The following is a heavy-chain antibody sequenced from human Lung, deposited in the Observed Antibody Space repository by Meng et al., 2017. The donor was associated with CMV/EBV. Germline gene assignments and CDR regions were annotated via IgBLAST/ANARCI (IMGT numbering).Heavy chain of an antibody. CDR1: GFTFNNYA. D-gene: IGHD2-2*01. CDR2: VSYDGNNK. J-gene: IGHJ3*02. Sequence: SXKISCAASGFTFNNYAMHWVRQAPGTGLQWVAVVSYDGNNKYYADSVKGRFTISRDNSMNTLDLQMNSLSAEDTAMYYWAKKGPYCSSTSYPPDAFDIWXQGTMVTVSS. V-gene: IGHV3-30-3*02. CDR3: AKKGPYCSSTSYPPDAFDI.